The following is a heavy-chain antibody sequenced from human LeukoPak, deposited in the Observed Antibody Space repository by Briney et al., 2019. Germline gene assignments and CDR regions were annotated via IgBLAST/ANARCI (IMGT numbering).Heavy chain of an antibody. J-gene: IGHJ4*02. CDR1: GYTFTGYY. V-gene: IGHV1-2*02. CDR2: INPNSGGT. CDR3: AGGPYYYDSSGPLDY. D-gene: IGHD3-22*01. Sequence: ASVKVSCKASGYTFTGYYMHWVRQAPGQGPEWMGWINPNSGGTNYAQKFQGRVTMTRDTSISTAYMELSRLRSDDTAVYYCAGGPYYYDSSGPLDYWGQGALVTVSS.